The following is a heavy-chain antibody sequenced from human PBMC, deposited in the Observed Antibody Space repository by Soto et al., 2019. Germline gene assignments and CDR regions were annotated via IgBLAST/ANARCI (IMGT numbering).Heavy chain of an antibody. J-gene: IGHJ4*02. V-gene: IGHV3-48*03. CDR1: GFIFSNYE. D-gene: IGHD5-12*01. CDR3: ARGHIVATILDY. CDR2: IDHSGTTI. Sequence: GGSLRLSCAASGFIFSNYEMSWVRQAPGKGLEWVSYIDHSGTTIYYADSVKGRFTISRDNAKNSLYLQMSSLRVEDTAVYYCARGHIVATILDYWGQGTLVTVSS.